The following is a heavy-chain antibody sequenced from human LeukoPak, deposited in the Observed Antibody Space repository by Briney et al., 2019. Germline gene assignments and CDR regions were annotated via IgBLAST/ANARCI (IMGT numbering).Heavy chain of an antibody. Sequence: SETLSLTCTVSGGSISSSSYYWGWIRQPPGKGLEWIGYISYSGSTNYNPSLRSRVTISVDTSKNQLSLKLSSVTAADTAVYYCATYNSGHYWYFDLWGRGTLVTVSS. CDR3: ATYNSGHYWYFDL. J-gene: IGHJ2*01. V-gene: IGHV4-61*05. D-gene: IGHD1-1*01. CDR2: ISYSGST. CDR1: GGSISSSSYY.